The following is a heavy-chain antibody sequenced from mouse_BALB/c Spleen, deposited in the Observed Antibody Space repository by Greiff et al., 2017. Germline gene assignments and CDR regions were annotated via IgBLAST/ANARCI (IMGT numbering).Heavy chain of an antibody. CDR2: IWGDGST. Sequence: QVQLKESGPGLVAPSQSLSITCTVSGFSLTGYGVNWVRQPPGKGLEWLGMIWGDGSTDYNSALKSRLSISKDNSKSQVFLKMNSLQTDDTARYYCAREGYRPFYAMDYWGQGTSVTVSS. CDR3: AREGYRPFYAMDY. CDR1: GFSLTGYG. D-gene: IGHD2-14*01. V-gene: IGHV2-6-7*01. J-gene: IGHJ4*01.